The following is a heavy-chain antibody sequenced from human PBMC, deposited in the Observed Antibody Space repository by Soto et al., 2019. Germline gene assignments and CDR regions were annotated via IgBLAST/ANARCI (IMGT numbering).Heavy chain of an antibody. J-gene: IGHJ5*02. CDR2: IYHSGST. CDR3: ARAPGYSGNWFDP. V-gene: IGHV4-30-2*01. CDR1: GGSISSGGYS. D-gene: IGHD1-26*01. Sequence: QLQLQESGSGLVKPSQTLSLTCAVSGGSISSGGYSWSWIRQPPGKGLEWIGYIYHSGSTYYNPPLQSRVTISVDRSKNQFSLKLSSVTAADTAVYYCARAPGYSGNWFDPWGQGTLVTVSS.